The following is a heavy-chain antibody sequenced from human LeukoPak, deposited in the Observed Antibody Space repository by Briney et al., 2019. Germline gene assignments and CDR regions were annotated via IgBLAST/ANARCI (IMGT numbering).Heavy chain of an antibody. CDR1: GGSFTGYY. CDR2: INHRGST. J-gene: IGHJ4*02. CDR3: ARGRTTYDYVWGSYRPPDY. V-gene: IGHV4-34*01. D-gene: IGHD3-16*02. Sequence: PSETLSLTCAVYGGSFTGYYWNWIRQPPGKGLEWIGEINHRGSTNYNPSLKSRVSISVDTSKNQFSLKLSSVTAADTAVYYCARGRTTYDYVWGSYRPPDYWGKGTLVTVSS.